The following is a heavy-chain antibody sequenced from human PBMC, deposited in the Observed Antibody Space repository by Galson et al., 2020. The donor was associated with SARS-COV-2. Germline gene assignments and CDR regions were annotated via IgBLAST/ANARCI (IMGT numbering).Heavy chain of an antibody. J-gene: IGHJ4*02. D-gene: IGHD3-10*01. CDR1: GGSISNSGYY. Sequence: SETLSLTCTVSGGSISNSGYYRGWIRQPPGKGLEWIGSIYYRGSAYYNPSLKSRVTISVDASKNQLSLELSSVTAADTAVYYCARHSSYYYGSGPGYWGQGTLVTVSS. CDR3: ARHSSYYYGSGPGY. V-gene: IGHV4-39*01. CDR2: IYYRGSA.